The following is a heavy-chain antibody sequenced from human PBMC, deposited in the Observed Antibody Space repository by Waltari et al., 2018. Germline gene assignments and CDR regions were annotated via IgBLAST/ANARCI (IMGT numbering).Heavy chain of an antibody. CDR1: GYTFTSYA. D-gene: IGHD3-9*01. CDR3: ARGGGGSLYYDILTGRRPTEGNDAFDI. V-gene: IGHV1-3*01. CDR2: INAGKGNI. J-gene: IGHJ3*02. Sequence: QVQLVQSGAEVKKPGASVKVSCKASGYTFTSYAMHWVRQAPGQRLEWMGWINAGKGNIKDSQKCQGRVTITRDTSASTAYMELSSRRSEDTAGYYCARGGGGSLYYDILTGRRPTEGNDAFDIWGQGTMVTVSS.